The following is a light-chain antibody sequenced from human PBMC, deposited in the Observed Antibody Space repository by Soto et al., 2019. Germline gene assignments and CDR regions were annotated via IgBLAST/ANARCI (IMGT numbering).Light chain of an antibody. J-gene: IGKJ2*01. CDR1: QTLLHGNGYNY. V-gene: IGKV2-28*01. CDR3: MQGLRPMYT. Sequence: IALTQSPLSLPVTPGEPASISCRSSQTLLHGNGYNYLDWYLQKPGQSPQLLIYSGSNRASGVPDRFSGSGSGTDFTLKISRVEAEDVGIFYCMQGLRPMYTFGQGTKLEIK. CDR2: SGS.